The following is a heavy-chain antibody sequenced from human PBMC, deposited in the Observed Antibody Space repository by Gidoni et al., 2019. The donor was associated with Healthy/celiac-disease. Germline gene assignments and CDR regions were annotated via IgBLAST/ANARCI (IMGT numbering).Heavy chain of an antibody. V-gene: IGHV3-48*03. CDR3: ARDGGIPYDYGAREDWFDP. CDR1: GFTYSSYE. D-gene: IGHD4-17*01. CDR2: ISSRGSTI. Sequence: EVQLVESGGGLVQPGGSLRLACAASGFTYSSYEMNWVRQAPGKGLEWVSYISSRGSTIYYADSVKGRFTISRDNAKNSLYLQINSLRAEDTAVYYCARDGGIPYDYGAREDWFDPWGQGTLVTVSS. J-gene: IGHJ5*02.